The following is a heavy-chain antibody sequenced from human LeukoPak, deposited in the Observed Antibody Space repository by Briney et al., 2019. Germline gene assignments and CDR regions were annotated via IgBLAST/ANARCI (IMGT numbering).Heavy chain of an antibody. CDR2: ISYDGSNK. D-gene: IGHD3-22*01. CDR1: GFTFSSYA. CDR3: ARDRNYDSSGGAFDI. Sequence: GRSLRLSCAASGFTFSSYAMHWVRQAPGKGLEWVAVISYDGSNKYYADSVKGRFTISRDNSKNTLYLQMNSLRAEDTAVYYCARDRNYDSSGGAFDIWGQGTMVTVSS. J-gene: IGHJ3*02. V-gene: IGHV3-30-3*01.